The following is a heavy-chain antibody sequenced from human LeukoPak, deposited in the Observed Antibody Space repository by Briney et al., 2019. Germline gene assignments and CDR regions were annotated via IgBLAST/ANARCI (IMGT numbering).Heavy chain of an antibody. J-gene: IGHJ4*02. CDR2: IYYSGST. D-gene: IGHD6-19*01. CDR3: ARGWGLAHFDY. V-gene: IGHV4-59*01. Sequence: PSETLSLTCTVSGGSISSYYWSWIRQPPGKGLEWIGYIYYSGSTNYKPSLKSRVTISVDTSNHQFSLKLSSVTAADTAVYYCARGWGLAHFDYWGQGALVTVSS. CDR1: GGSISSYY.